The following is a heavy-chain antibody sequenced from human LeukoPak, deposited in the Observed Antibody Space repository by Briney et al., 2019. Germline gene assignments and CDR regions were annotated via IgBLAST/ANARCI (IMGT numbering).Heavy chain of an antibody. J-gene: IGHJ3*02. CDR1: GFTVSSNY. CDR2: IYSGGST. D-gene: IGHD3-22*01. V-gene: IGHV3-53*01. Sequence: PGGSLRLSCAASGFTVSSNYMSWVRQAPGKGLEWVSVIYSGGSTYYADSVKGRFTISRDNSKNTLYLQMNSLRAEDTAVYYCAREGYDSSGYGAFDIWGQGTMVTVSS. CDR3: AREGYDSSGYGAFDI.